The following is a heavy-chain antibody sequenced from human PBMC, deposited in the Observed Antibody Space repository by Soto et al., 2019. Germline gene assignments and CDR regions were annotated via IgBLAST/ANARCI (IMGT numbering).Heavy chain of an antibody. V-gene: IGHV4-39*01. CDR2: VFYPGFT. J-gene: IGHJ4*02. CDR3: ATSKKGYNWNYFDH. D-gene: IGHD1-20*01. Sequence: SETLSLTCAVSGASISGSYYYWAWLRQSPGKGPEWIGSVFYPGFTSYNPSLESRVSVSVDTSKSQFSLKLSAVTAADTAVYYCATSKKGYNWNYFDHWGQGALVTVSS. CDR1: GASISGSYYY.